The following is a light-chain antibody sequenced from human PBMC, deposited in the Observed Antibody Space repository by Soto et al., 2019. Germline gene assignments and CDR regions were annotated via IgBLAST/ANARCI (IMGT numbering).Light chain of an antibody. V-gene: IGKV3-15*01. J-gene: IGKJ1*01. CDR1: QSISNRY. CDR2: GAS. Sequence: EIVLTQSPGTLSLSPGEAATLSCRASQSISNRYLAWYQQKPGQAPRPLIYGASTRVTGIPARFSGSGSGTEFTLTISSLQSEDFAVYYCQQYNNWPPWTFGQGTKVDIK. CDR3: QQYNNWPPWT.